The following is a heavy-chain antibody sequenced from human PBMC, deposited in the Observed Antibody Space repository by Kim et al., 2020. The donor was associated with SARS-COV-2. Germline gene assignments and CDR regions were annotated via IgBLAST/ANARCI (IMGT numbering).Heavy chain of an antibody. J-gene: IGHJ4*02. D-gene: IGHD4-17*01. V-gene: IGHV1-69*13. CDR2: IIPIFGTA. CDR1: GGTFSSYA. Sequence: SVKVSCKASGGTFSSYAISWVRQAPGQGLEWMGGIIPIFGTANYAQKFQGRVTITADESTSTAYMELSSLRSEDTAVYYCARWGDSLRWSLTYWGQGTLVTVSS. CDR3: ARWGDSLRWSLTY.